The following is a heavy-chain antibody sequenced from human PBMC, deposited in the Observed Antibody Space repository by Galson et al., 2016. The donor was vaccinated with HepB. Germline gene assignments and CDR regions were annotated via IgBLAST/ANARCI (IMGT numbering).Heavy chain of an antibody. CDR1: GFTFSSYW. Sequence: SLRLSCAASGFTFSSYWMSWVRQAPGKGLEWLANIKQDGSGKYYVNSVKGRFTISRDNSKNTLYLQMNSLGAEDTAIYYCAVRYSSIWYFQHWGRGTLVSVSS. CDR2: IKQDGSGK. V-gene: IGHV3-7*05. J-gene: IGHJ1*01. D-gene: IGHD6-13*01. CDR3: AVRYSSIWYFQH.